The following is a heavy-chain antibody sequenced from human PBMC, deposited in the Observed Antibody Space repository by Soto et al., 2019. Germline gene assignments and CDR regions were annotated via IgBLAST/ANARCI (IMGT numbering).Heavy chain of an antibody. CDR3: AAQWLSPPYYYGMDV. CDR2: IYYSGST. V-gene: IGHV4-59*08. Sequence: PSETLSLTCTVSGGSISSYYWSWIRQPPGKGLEWIGYIYYSGSTNYNPSLKSRVTISVDTSKNQFSLKLSSVTAADTAVYYCAAQWLSPPYYYGMDVWGQGTTVTVS. J-gene: IGHJ6*02. CDR1: GGSISSYY. D-gene: IGHD6-19*01.